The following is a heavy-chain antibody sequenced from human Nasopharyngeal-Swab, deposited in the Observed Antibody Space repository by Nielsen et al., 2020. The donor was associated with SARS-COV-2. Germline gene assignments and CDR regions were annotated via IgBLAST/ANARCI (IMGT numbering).Heavy chain of an antibody. CDR3: ARLGGDGWYFDL. D-gene: IGHD2-21*02. CDR1: GFTFSSYW. CDR2: IKQDGSEK. J-gene: IGHJ2*01. Sequence: GESLKISCAASGFTFSSYWMSWVRQAPGKGLEWVANIKQDGSEKYYVDSVKGRFTISRDNAKNSLYLQMNSPRAEDTAVYYCARLGGDGWYFDLWGRGTLVTVSS. V-gene: IGHV3-7*03.